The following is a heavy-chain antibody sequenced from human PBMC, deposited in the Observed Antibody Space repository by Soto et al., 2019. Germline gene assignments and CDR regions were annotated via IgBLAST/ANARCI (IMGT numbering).Heavy chain of an antibody. V-gene: IGHV3-23*01. CDR3: AKVSTIFGVADYFDY. Sequence: SLRLSCAASGFTFSSYSMNWVRQAPGKGLEWVSAISGSGGSTYYADSVKGRFTISRDNSKNTLYLQMNSLRAEDTAVYYCAKVSTIFGVADYFDYWGQGTLVTVSS. CDR1: GFTFSSYS. CDR2: ISGSGGST. D-gene: IGHD3-3*01. J-gene: IGHJ4*02.